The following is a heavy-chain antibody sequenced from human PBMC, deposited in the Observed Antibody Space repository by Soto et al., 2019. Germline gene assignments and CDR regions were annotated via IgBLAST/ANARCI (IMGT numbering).Heavy chain of an antibody. D-gene: IGHD3-10*01. CDR3: TNTYYYGSDNYPRFDT. CDR1: GFTFINYA. V-gene: IGHV3-23*01. J-gene: IGHJ5*02. Sequence: EAQVLESGGGLVQPGGSLRLSCAASGFTFINYAMSWVRQAPGKGLEWVSTITRTAETTYYIDSVKGRFTISRDNSKNTVYLQMNSLRVEDTAVYYCTNTYYYGSDNYPRFDTWGQGTLVTVSS. CDR2: ITRTAETT.